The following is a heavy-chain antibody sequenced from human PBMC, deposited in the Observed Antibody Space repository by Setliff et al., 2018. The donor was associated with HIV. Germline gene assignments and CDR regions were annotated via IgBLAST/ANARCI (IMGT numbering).Heavy chain of an antibody. D-gene: IGHD6-19*01. CDR1: GGSISSSAYY. J-gene: IGHJ5*01. V-gene: IGHV4-39*01. Sequence: SETLSLTCTVSGGSISSSAYYWGWIRQPPGKGLEFIGSIYYSGNTYYNPSLESRVAISVDTSKSQFSLNLNSVTAADTAVYYCARLNLEQWVQRIDSWGQGTLVTVSS. CDR3: ARLNLEQWVQRIDS. CDR2: IYYSGNT.